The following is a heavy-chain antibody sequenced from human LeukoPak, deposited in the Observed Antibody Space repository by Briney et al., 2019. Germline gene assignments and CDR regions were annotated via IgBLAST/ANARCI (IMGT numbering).Heavy chain of an antibody. Sequence: GGSLRLSCAASGFTFSNYGRSWVRQAPGEGLEWFSVISGSGANTYYADSVKGRFTISRDNSRNTLYLQVNSLRAEDTAVYYCAKAKSYYSNYEYWGQGPLVTVSS. D-gene: IGHD4-11*01. CDR3: AKAKSYYSNYEY. CDR2: ISGSGANT. J-gene: IGHJ4*02. V-gene: IGHV3-23*01. CDR1: GFTFSNYG.